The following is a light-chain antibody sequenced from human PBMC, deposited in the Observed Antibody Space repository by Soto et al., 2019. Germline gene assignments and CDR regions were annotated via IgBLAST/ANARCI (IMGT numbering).Light chain of an antibody. V-gene: IGLV1-47*02. CDR3: QSYDSLLNGVI. CDR1: SSNIGTFY. CDR2: LDT. J-gene: IGLJ2*01. Sequence: QSVLTQPPSAASTPGQRVTLSCSGSSSNIGTFYVYWYQHLPGTAPRLLIYLDTQRPSGVPDRFSGSKSDTSASLAITGLQAEDEADYYCQSYDSLLNGVIFGGGTKLTVL.